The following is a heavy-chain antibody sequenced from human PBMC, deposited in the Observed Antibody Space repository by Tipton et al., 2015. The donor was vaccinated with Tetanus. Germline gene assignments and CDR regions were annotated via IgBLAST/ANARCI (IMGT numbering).Heavy chain of an antibody. D-gene: IGHD6-6*01. J-gene: IGHJ5*02. CDR2: IYQSGST. V-gene: IGHV4-30-2*01. Sequence: TLSLTCTVSGGSISSPDHSWGWIRQPPGKGLEWIGYIYQSGSTSYNPSLATRVTITADKSKNQFSLNLRSVTAADTAVYYCARDRGQQFVSDWFDPWGQGTLVTVSS. CDR1: GGSISSPDHS. CDR3: ARDRGQQFVSDWFDP.